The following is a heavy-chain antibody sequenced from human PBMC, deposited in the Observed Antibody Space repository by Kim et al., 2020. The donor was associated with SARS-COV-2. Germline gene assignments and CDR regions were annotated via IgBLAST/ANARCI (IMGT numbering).Heavy chain of an antibody. Sequence: AEPVTGRFTISRDNSKTPLYLQMNSLRAEDPAVYYCAKSRGGAVTLYFDYWGQGTLVTVSS. D-gene: IGHD4-17*01. CDR3: AKSRGGAVTLYFDY. J-gene: IGHJ4*02. V-gene: IGHV3-23*03.